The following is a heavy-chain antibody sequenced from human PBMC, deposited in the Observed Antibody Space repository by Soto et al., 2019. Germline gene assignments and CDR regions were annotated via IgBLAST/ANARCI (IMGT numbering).Heavy chain of an antibody. J-gene: IGHJ4*02. D-gene: IGHD3-22*01. V-gene: IGHV3-30*18. CDR1: GFTFSSYS. Sequence: GGSLRLSCAASGFTFSSYSMNWVRQAPGKGLEWVAVISYDGSNKYYADSVKGRFTISRDNSKNTLYLQMNSLRAEDTAVYYCAKDPGYYDSSGSYFDYWGQGTLVTVSS. CDR3: AKDPGYYDSSGSYFDY. CDR2: ISYDGSNK.